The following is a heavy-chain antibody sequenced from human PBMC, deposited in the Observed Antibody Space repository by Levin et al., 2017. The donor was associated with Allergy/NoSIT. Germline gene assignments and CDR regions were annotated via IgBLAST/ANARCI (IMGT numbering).Heavy chain of an antibody. J-gene: IGHJ3*02. Sequence: SQTLSLTCTVSGGSISSGGYYWSWIRQHPGKGLEWIGYIYYSGSTYYNPSLKSRVTISVDTSKNQFSLKLSSVTAADTAVYYCARDISPGDAFDIWGQGTMVTVSS. CDR2: IYYSGST. CDR1: GGSISSGGYY. CDR3: ARDISPGDAFDI. V-gene: IGHV4-31*03.